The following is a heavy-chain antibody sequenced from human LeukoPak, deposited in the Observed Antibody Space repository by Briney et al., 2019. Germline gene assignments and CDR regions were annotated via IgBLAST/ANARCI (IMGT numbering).Heavy chain of an antibody. CDR1: GYTFTSYY. V-gene: IGHV1-46*01. D-gene: IGHD2-15*01. CDR2: INPSGGST. CDR3: AIPREDCSGGSCYQDYFDY. J-gene: IGHJ4*02. Sequence: ASVKVSCKASGYTFTSYYTHWVRQAPGQGLEWMGIINPSGGSTSYAQKFQGRVTMTRDTSTSTVYMELSSLRSEDTAVYYCAIPREDCSGGSCYQDYFDYWGQGTLVTVSS.